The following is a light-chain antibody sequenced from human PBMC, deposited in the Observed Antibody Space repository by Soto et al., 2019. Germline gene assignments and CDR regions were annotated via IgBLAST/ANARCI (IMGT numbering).Light chain of an antibody. Sequence: DIQMTQSPSSLSASVGDRVTITCRASQNISYYLNWFQQKSGKAPNLLIYGATTLHIGVPSRFSGSGSGTDFSLAISSLQPEDFAVYYCQQSYTTPWTFGQGSNVDVK. CDR1: QNISYY. V-gene: IGKV1-39*01. CDR2: GAT. CDR3: QQSYTTPWT. J-gene: IGKJ1*01.